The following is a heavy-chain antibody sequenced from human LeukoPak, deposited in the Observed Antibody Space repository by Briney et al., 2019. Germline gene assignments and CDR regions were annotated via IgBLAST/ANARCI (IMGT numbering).Heavy chain of an antibody. CDR1: GGTFSSYA. J-gene: IGHJ3*02. CDR3: ARSYDSSGYYSAFDI. V-gene: IGHV1-69*05. D-gene: IGHD3-22*01. Sequence: ASVKVSCKASGGTFSSYAISWVRQAPGQGLEWMGRIIPIFGTANYAQKSQGRVTITTDESTSTAYMELSSLRSEDTAVYYCARSYDSSGYYSAFDIWGQGTMVTVSS. CDR2: IIPIFGTA.